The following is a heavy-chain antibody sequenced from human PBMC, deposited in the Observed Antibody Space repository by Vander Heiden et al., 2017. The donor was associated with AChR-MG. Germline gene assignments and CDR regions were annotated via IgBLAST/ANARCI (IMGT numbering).Heavy chain of an antibody. CDR3: ATDFKPFTSSFYFHY. J-gene: IGHJ1*01. CDR1: GDPFNTFY. Sequence: VQLVQSGAEVQNPGASVTVSCKASGDPFNTFYIHWVRQAPGQGLEWMGKINPSGSSTSYSRRFQGRVTMTRDTSTTTAYMVLSGLTSDDTAVYYCATDFKPFTSSFYFHYWGQGTLITVSS. CDR2: INPSGSST. V-gene: IGHV1-46*02. D-gene: IGHD2-2*01.